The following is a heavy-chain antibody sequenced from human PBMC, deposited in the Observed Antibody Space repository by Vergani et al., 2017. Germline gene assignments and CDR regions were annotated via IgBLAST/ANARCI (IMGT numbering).Heavy chain of an antibody. CDR3: ARDGYYDFWSGYYDFYYYYYMDV. CDR1: GYTFTSYY. V-gene: IGHV1-46*03. CDR2: INPSGGST. D-gene: IGHD3-3*01. J-gene: IGHJ6*03. Sequence: QVLLVQSGAEVKKPGASVKVSCKASGYTFTSYYMHWVRQAPGQGLEWMGIINPSGGSTSYAQKFQGRVTMTRDTSTSTVYMELSSLRSEDTAVYYCARDGYYDFWSGYYDFYYYYYMDVWGKGTTVTVSS.